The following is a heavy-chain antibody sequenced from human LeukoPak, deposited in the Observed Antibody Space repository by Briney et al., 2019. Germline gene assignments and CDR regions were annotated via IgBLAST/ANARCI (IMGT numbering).Heavy chain of an antibody. CDR3: AQDHRGRYDILTGYLY. CDR1: GFTFRNYG. D-gene: IGHD3-9*01. V-gene: IGHV3-23*01. J-gene: IGHJ4*02. Sequence: GGSLRLSCAASGFTFRNYGMSWVRQAPGKGLEWVSTISDSGGSTNYADSVKGRFTISRDNSKNTLYLQMNSLRAEDTALYYCAQDHRGRYDILTGYLYWGQGTLVTVSS. CDR2: ISDSGGST.